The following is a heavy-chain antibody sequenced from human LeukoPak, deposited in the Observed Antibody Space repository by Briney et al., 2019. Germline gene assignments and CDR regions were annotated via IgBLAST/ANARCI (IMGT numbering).Heavy chain of an antibody. CDR2: INHSGST. J-gene: IGHJ6*02. CDR1: GGSFSGYY. Sequence: PSETLSLTCAVYGGSFSGYYWSWIRQPPGKGLEWIGEINHSGSTNYNPSLKSRVTISVDTSKNQFSLKLSSVTAADTAVYYCARLLCGGDCYSFSYGMDVWGQGTTVTVSS. CDR3: ARLLCGGDCYSFSYGMDV. V-gene: IGHV4-34*01. D-gene: IGHD2-21*02.